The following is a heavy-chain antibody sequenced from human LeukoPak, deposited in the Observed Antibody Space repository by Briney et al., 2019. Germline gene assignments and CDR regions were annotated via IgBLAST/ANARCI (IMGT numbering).Heavy chain of an antibody. J-gene: IGHJ4*02. D-gene: IGHD5-18*01. CDR3: TRDRSTYGYDY. CDR1: GFIFTSYS. V-gene: IGHV3-48*02. CDR2: ISSSSTI. Sequence: GGSLRLSCAASGFIFTSYSMNWVRQAPGKGLEWVSYISSSSTIYCADSVKGRFTISRDNAKNSLSLQVNSLRDEDTAVYYCTRDRSTYGYDYWGQGTLVIVSS.